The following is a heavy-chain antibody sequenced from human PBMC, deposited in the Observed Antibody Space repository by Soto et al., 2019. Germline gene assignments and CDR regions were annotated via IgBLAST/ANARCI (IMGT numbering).Heavy chain of an antibody. CDR1: GFTFSSFW. CDR3: ATERELVVVAETPIHYSGMDA. CDR2: INQDGSEK. Sequence: EVQLVESGGGLVQPGGSLRLSCAASGFTFSSFWMAWVRQAPGKGLEWVANINQDGSEKYYVDSMKGRFTISRDNAKNSLYLEMNSLRAEDTAVYHCATERELVVVAETPIHYSGMDAWGQGTTVTVSS. J-gene: IGHJ6*02. D-gene: IGHD2-15*01. V-gene: IGHV3-7*03.